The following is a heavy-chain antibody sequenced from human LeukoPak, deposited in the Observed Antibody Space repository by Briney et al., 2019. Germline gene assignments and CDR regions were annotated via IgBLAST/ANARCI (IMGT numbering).Heavy chain of an antibody. Sequence: GRSLRLSCAASGFTFSSYGMHWVRQAPGKGLEWVSSISSSSSYIYYGDSVKGRFTISRDNAKNSLYLLMNSLRAEDTAVYYCARDARNSYGPGNYSPNYYYGMDVWGQGTTVTVSS. CDR3: ARDARNSYGPGNYSPNYYYGMDV. CDR1: GFTFSSYG. CDR2: ISSSSSYI. J-gene: IGHJ6*02. D-gene: IGHD3-10*01. V-gene: IGHV3-21*01.